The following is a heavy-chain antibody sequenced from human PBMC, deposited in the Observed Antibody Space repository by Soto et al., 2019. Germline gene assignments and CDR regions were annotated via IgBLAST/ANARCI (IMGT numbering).Heavy chain of an antibody. V-gene: IGHV3-30*18. J-gene: IGHJ4*02. Sequence: QVQLVESGGGVVQPGRSLRLSCAASGFAFSHYGMHWVRQAPGKGPEWVAVISYDGSNEQYADSVRGRFTISRDSSENTLYLQMNSLRAEDSAVDYCAKSYFGGFCTDIRCHVTDYWGQGTLVTVSS. D-gene: IGHD2-8*02. CDR1: GFAFSHYG. CDR2: ISYDGSNE. CDR3: AKSYFGGFCTDIRCHVTDY.